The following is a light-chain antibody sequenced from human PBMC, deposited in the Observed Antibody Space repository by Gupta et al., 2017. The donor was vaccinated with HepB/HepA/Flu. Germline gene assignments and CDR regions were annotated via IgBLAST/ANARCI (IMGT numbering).Light chain of an antibody. CDR3: CSYAGSYTFAYV. J-gene: IGLJ1*01. Sequence: QSALTQPRSVSGSPGQSVTISCTGTSSDVGGYNYVSWYQQHPGKAPKLMIYDVSKRPSGVPDRFSGSKSGNTASLTISELQAEDEADYYCCSYAGSYTFAYVFGTGTKVTVL. V-gene: IGLV2-11*01. CDR2: DVS. CDR1: SSDVGGYNY.